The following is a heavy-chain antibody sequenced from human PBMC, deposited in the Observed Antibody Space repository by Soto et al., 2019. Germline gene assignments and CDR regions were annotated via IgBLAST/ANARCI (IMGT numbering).Heavy chain of an antibody. D-gene: IGHD6-19*01. CDR1: GGTFSSYT. Sequence: QVQLVQSGAEVKKPGSSVKVSCKASGGTFSSYTISWVRQAPGQGLEWMGRIIPILGTANYAQKFQGRVTITADKSTSTAYMELSSLRSEDTAVYYCAVQVVAGNYFDYWGQGTLVTVSS. J-gene: IGHJ4*02. CDR2: IIPILGTA. CDR3: AVQVVAGNYFDY. V-gene: IGHV1-69*08.